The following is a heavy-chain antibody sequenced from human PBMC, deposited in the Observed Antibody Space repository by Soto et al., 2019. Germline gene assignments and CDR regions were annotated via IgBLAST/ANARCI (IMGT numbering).Heavy chain of an antibody. CDR3: AREYCSGGSCYSFGYYFDY. Sequence: QVQLQESGPGLVKPSETLSLTCTVSGGSISSYYWSWIRQPAGKGLEWIGRIYTSGSTNYNPSLKSRVTMSVDTSKNQFSLKLSSVTAADTAVYYCAREYCSGGSCYSFGYYFDYWGQGTLVTVSS. D-gene: IGHD2-15*01. J-gene: IGHJ4*02. CDR1: GGSISSYY. CDR2: IYTSGST. V-gene: IGHV4-4*07.